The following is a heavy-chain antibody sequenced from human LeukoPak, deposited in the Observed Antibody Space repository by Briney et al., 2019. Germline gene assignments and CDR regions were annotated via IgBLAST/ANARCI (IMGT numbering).Heavy chain of an antibody. CDR3: ARHGGYSYSFDY. J-gene: IGHJ4*02. CDR2: IYYSGST. Sequence: SETLSLTCTVSGGSISSYYWSWIRQPPGKGLEWIGYIYYSGSTNYNPSLKSRVTISVDTSKNQFSLKLSSVTAADTAVYYCARHGGYSYSFDYWGQGTLVTVSS. D-gene: IGHD5-18*01. V-gene: IGHV4-59*08. CDR1: GGSISSYY.